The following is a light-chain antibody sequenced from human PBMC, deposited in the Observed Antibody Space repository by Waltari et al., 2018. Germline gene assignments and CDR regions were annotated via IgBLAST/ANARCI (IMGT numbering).Light chain of an antibody. Sequence: QSVLTQPPSASGTPGQRVTISSSGSSPNIGNTPLHWYQQLPGSPPKCLIYNDNQRPSGVPDRFSGSKSGTSASLAISGLQSDDEADYYCAAWDDSLNDFWVFGGGTKLTVL. J-gene: IGLJ3*02. CDR2: NDN. CDR1: SPNIGNTP. CDR3: AAWDDSLNDFWV. V-gene: IGLV1-44*01.